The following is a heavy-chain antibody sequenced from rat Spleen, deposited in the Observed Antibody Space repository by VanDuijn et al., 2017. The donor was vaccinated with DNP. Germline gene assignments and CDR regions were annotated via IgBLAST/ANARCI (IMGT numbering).Heavy chain of an antibody. Sequence: EVQLQESGPGLVKPSQSLSLTCSVTGYSITTNYWGWIRMFPGNKLEWMGYINSAGSTNYNPSLKSRISITRDTSKNQFFLHLNSVTTEDTATYYCARWVWYFDYWGQGVIVTVSS. J-gene: IGHJ2*01. D-gene: IGHD1-7*01. CDR2: INSAGST. CDR1: GYSITTNY. V-gene: IGHV3-3*01. CDR3: ARWVWYFDY.